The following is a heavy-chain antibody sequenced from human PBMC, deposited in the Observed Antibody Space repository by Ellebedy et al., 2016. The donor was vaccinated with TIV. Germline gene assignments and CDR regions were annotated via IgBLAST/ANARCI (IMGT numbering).Heavy chain of an antibody. Sequence: GGSLRLSXAASGLTFSNYYMTWIRQAPGKGLEWVSVIYSGGSPYYADSVKGRFTISRDNSKNTLYLQMNSLRAEDTAVYYCARESWSGYQYYYYYMDVWGKGTTVTVSS. CDR2: IYSGGSP. D-gene: IGHD3-3*01. V-gene: IGHV3-53*01. CDR1: GLTFSNYY. CDR3: ARESWSGYQYYYYYMDV. J-gene: IGHJ6*03.